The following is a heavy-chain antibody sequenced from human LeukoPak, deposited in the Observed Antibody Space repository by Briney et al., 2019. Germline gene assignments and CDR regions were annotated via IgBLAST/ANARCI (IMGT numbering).Heavy chain of an antibody. D-gene: IGHD2-15*01. V-gene: IGHV4-30-2*01. Sequence: SETLSLTCAVSGGSISSGGYSWSWIRQPPGKGLEWIGYIYHSGSTYYNPSLRSRVTISVDRSRNQFSMKLSSVTAADTAVYYCARSAAAALCGMDVWGQGTTVTVSS. CDR1: GGSISSGGYS. CDR3: ARSAAAALCGMDV. CDR2: IYHSGST. J-gene: IGHJ6*02.